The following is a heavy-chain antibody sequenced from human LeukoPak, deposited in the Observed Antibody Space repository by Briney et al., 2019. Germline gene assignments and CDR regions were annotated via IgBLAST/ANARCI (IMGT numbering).Heavy chain of an antibody. J-gene: IGHJ4*02. CDR3: ARVRGYSFRIEEYYFDY. Sequence: SETLSLTCTVSGGSISSGDYYWSWIRQPPGKGLEWIGEINHSGSTNYNPSLKSRVTISVDTSKNQFSLKLSSVTAADTAVYYCARVRGYSFRIEEYYFDYWGQGTLVTVSS. CDR2: INHSGST. D-gene: IGHD5-18*01. V-gene: IGHV4-39*07. CDR1: GGSISSGDYY.